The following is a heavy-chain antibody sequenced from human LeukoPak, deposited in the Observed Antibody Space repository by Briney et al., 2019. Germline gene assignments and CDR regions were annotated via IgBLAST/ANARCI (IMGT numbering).Heavy chain of an antibody. CDR3: ARIGDSGWYDY. CDR2: IYSDNT. D-gene: IGHD6-19*01. CDR1: GFTVSSNS. V-gene: IGHV3-53*01. J-gene: IGHJ4*02. Sequence: GGSLRLSCTVSGFTVSSNSMSWVRQAPGKGLEWVSFIYSDNTHYSDSVKGRFTISRDNSKNTLYLQMNSLRAEDTAVYYCARIGDSGWYDYWGQGTLVTVSS.